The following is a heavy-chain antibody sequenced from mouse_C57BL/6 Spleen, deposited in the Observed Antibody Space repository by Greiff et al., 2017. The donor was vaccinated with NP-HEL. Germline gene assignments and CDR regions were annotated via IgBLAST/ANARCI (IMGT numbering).Heavy chain of an antibody. D-gene: IGHD1-1*01. J-gene: IGHJ1*03. Sequence: VHLVESGAELVKPGASVKLSCKASGYTFTEYTIHWVKQRSGQGLEWIGWFYPGSGSIKYNEKFKDKATLTADKSSSTVYMELSRLTSEDSAVYFCARHEDRFTTVVARFDVWGTGTTVTVSS. CDR3: ARHEDRFTTVVARFDV. CDR2: FYPGSGSI. CDR1: GYTFTEYT. V-gene: IGHV1-62-2*01.